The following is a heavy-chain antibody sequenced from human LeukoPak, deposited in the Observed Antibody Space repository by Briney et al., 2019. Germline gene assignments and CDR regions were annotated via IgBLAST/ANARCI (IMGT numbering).Heavy chain of an antibody. CDR2: MNPNSGNT. Sequence: ASVKVSCKASGYTFTSYDINWVRQATGQGLEWMGWMNPNSGNTGYAQKFQGRVTMTRNTSISTAYMELSSLRSEDTAVYYCAREKRAAVAGTFPFDYWGQGTLVTVSS. CDR3: AREKRAAVAGTFPFDY. CDR1: GYTFTSYD. D-gene: IGHD6-13*01. V-gene: IGHV1-8*01. J-gene: IGHJ4*02.